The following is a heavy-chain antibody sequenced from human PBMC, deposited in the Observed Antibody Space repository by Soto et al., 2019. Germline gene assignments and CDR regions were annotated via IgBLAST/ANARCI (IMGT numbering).Heavy chain of an antibody. V-gene: IGHV1-2*02. CDR3: ARVRSGSSRSSAFDI. J-gene: IGHJ3*02. D-gene: IGHD1-26*01. CDR2: INPNSGGT. Sequence: GASVKVSCKASGYTFTGDYMHGVRQAPGQGLEWMGWINPNSGGTNYAQKFQGRVTMTRDTSISTAYMELSRLRSDDTAVYYCARVRSGSSRSSAFDIWGQGTMVTVSS. CDR1: GYTFTGDY.